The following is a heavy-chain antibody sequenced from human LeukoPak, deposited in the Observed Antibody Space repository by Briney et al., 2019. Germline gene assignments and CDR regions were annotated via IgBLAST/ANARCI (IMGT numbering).Heavy chain of an antibody. CDR3: ARQYRDFYGSGSYAGMDV. CDR1: GGSISSSNYY. Sequence: SETLSLTCTVSGGSISSSNYYWGWICQPPGKGPEWIGSMYHSGSTYYNPPLKSRLTISVDTSKNQFSLKLSSVTAADTAVYYCARQYRDFYGSGSYAGMDVWGKGTTVTVSS. J-gene: IGHJ6*04. D-gene: IGHD3-10*01. CDR2: MYHSGST. V-gene: IGHV4-39*01.